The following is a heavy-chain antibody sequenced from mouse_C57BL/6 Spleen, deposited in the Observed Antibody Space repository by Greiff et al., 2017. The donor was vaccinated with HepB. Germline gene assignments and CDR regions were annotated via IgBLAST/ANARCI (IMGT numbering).Heavy chain of an antibody. J-gene: IGHJ2*01. CDR2: ISDGGSYT. Sequence: EVHLVESGGGLVKPGGSLKLSCAASGFTFSSYAMSWVRQTPEKRLEWVATISDGGSYTYYPDNVKGRFTISRDNAKNNLYLQMSHLKSEDTAMYYCARAPYYGRDYWGQGTTLTVSS. D-gene: IGHD1-1*01. CDR3: ARAPYYGRDY. CDR1: GFTFSSYA. V-gene: IGHV5-4*01.